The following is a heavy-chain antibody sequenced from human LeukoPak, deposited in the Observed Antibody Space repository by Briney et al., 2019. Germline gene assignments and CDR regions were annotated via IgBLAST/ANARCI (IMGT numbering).Heavy chain of an antibody. V-gene: IGHV1-69*05. Sequence: GASVKVSCKASGGTFSSYAISWVRQAPGQGLEWMGGIIPILGTANYAQKFQGRVTITTDEDTSTAYMELSSLRSEDTAVYYCASPIGPYYYDSSGYWAYWGQGTLVTVSS. J-gene: IGHJ4*02. CDR1: GGTFSSYA. CDR3: ASPIGPYYYDSSGYWAY. D-gene: IGHD3-22*01. CDR2: IIPILGTA.